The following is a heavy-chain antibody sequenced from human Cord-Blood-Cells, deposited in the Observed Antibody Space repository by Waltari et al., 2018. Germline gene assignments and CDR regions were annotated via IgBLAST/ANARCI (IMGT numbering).Heavy chain of an antibody. CDR2: TNHSGST. D-gene: IGHD1-26*01. CDR1: GGSSRGHY. CDR3: ARGPFAGATKFFDY. V-gene: IGHV4-34*01. J-gene: IGHJ4*02. Sequence: QVQLQQSGAGLLKPSETLSRTCAVDGGSSRGHYWSWNRQPPGTGLEWIGATNHSGSTNYNPSLKSRVTISVDTSKNQFSLKLSSVTAADTAVYYCARGPFAGATKFFDYWGQGTLVTVSS.